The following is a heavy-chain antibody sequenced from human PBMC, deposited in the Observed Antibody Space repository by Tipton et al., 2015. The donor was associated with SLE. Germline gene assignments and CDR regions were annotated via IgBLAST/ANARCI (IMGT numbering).Heavy chain of an antibody. V-gene: IGHV1-18*01. CDR2: ISPHTGDT. CDR1: GYTFTSYG. D-gene: IGHD3-16*01. CDR3: ARDRGSYRNFVDY. J-gene: IGHJ4*02. Sequence: QSGPEVKKPGASVKVSCKASGYTFTSYGISWVRQAPGQGLEWMGWISPHTGDTRYAQKLQGRVTMTTDTPTSTAYMEMRRLRSDDTAVYYCARDRGSYRNFVDYWGQGTLVTVSS.